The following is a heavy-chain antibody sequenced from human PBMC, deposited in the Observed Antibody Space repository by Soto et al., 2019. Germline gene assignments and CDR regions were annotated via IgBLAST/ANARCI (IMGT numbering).Heavy chain of an antibody. CDR1: GYTFTSYG. Sequence: GASVKVSCKASGYTFTSYGISWVRQAPGQGLEWMGWISAYNGNTNYAQKLQGRVTMTTDTSTSTAYMELRSLRSDDTAVYYCARSYIVVVPAAVGGDDAFDIWGQGIMVTVSS. CDR3: ARSYIVVVPAAVGGDDAFDI. D-gene: IGHD2-2*01. V-gene: IGHV1-18*04. CDR2: ISAYNGNT. J-gene: IGHJ3*02.